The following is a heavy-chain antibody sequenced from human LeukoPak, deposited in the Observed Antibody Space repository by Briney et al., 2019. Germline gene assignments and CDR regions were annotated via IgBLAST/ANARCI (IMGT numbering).Heavy chain of an antibody. CDR1: GFIVRVYY. V-gene: IGHV3-53*04. CDR3: TRLWGTGWFYFDY. CDR2: MYSGGNT. D-gene: IGHD6-19*01. J-gene: IGHJ4*02. Sequence: SGGSLRLFCAVSGFIVRVYYMSWVRQAPGKGLEWVSVMYSGGNTYYADSVKGRFPISRLNSEKTLYLQMNSLRPDDTAVYYRTRLWGTGWFYFDYWGQGTLVTVSS.